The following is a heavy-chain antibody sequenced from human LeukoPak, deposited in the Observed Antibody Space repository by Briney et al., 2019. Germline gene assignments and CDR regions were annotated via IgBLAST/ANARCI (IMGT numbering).Heavy chain of an antibody. J-gene: IGHJ4*02. Sequence: PSETLSLTCTVSGGCISNYNWSWIRQPPRKGLEWIWYIFYSVGTNYTPSLKRRVTISVDPSKNHFSLRLSSVTAADTAVYYCARHTSWGAAAHFDYWGQGTLVTVSS. V-gene: IGHV4-59*08. CDR1: GGCISNYN. CDR3: ARHTSWGAAAHFDY. D-gene: IGHD6-13*01. CDR2: IFYSVGT.